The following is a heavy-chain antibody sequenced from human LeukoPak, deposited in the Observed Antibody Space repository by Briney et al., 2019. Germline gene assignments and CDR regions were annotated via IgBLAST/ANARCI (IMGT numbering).Heavy chain of an antibody. V-gene: IGHV1-2*02. CDR3: ARERGGYDYGSEYFQH. CDR2: INPSSGGT. Sequence: ASVKVSCKASGYSFTGYYMHWVRQAPGQGLEWMGWINPSSGGTNYAQKFQGRVTMTRDTSISTAYMELSSLRSEDTAVYYCARERGGYDYGSEYFQHWGQGTLVTVSS. D-gene: IGHD4-17*01. CDR1: GYSFTGYY. J-gene: IGHJ1*01.